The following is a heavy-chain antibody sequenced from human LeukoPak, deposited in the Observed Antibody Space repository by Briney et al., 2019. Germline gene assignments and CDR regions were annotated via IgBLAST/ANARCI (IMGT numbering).Heavy chain of an antibody. CDR1: GGSISSYF. V-gene: IGHV4-59*08. CDR2: IYHSGNT. D-gene: IGHD3-10*01. J-gene: IGHJ4*02. CDR3: ARPHPLYGAGSFAF. Sequence: SETLSLTCSVSGGSISSYFWGWIRQAPGKGLEWIGHIYHSGNTNYNPSLKSRVTMSIDTSNSQLSLKLSSVTAADTAVYYCARPHPLYGAGSFAFWGQGNLVIVSS.